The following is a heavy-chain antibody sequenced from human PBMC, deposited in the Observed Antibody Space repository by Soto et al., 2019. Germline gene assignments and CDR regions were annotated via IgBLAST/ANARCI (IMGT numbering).Heavy chain of an antibody. CDR3: AKDLYYYDSSLDDY. CDR1: GFTFSSYA. V-gene: IGHV3-30*18. D-gene: IGHD3-22*01. CDR2: ISNDGSYK. Sequence: QVHLAESGGGVVQPGRSLRLSCAGSGFTFSSYAMHWVRQAPGKGLEWVAVISNDGSYKYYADSLKGRLIICRDNSKNTLYVQMNSLRAEDTAVYYCAKDLYYYDSSLDDYWCQLTLVSVSS. J-gene: IGHJ4*02.